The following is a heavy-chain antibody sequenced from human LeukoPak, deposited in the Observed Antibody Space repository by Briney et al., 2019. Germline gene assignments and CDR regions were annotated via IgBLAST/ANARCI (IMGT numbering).Heavy chain of an antibody. J-gene: IGHJ4*02. D-gene: IGHD5-18*01. CDR3: ATVSGYSYSYPTPVLVY. CDR1: GGSISSYY. V-gene: IGHV4-59*01. Sequence: SETLSLTCTVSGGSISSYYWSWIRQPPGKGLEWIGYIYYSGSTNYNPSLKSRVTISVDTSKNQFSLKLSSVTAADTAVYYCATVSGYSYSYPTPVLVYGAQGTLDTVSS. CDR2: IYYSGST.